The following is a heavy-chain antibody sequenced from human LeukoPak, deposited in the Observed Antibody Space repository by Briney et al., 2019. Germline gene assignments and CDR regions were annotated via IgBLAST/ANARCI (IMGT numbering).Heavy chain of an antibody. CDR3: AREDASGFDY. V-gene: IGHV7-4-1*02. CDR1: GYTFISYG. D-gene: IGHD6-19*01. Sequence: ASVKVSCKASGYTFISYGMNWVRQAPGQGLEWMGRIDTSTGNPTYAQGFTGRFVFSLDTSVSTACLQISSLKAEDTAVYYCAREDASGFDYWGQGTLVTVSS. J-gene: IGHJ4*02. CDR2: IDTSTGNP.